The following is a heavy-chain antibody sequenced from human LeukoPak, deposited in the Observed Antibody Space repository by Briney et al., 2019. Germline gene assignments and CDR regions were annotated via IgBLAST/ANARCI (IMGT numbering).Heavy chain of an antibody. CDR1: GYSISSGYY. Sequence: SETLSLTCTVSGYSISSGYYWGWIRQPPGKGLEWIGSIYHSGSTYYNPSLKSRVTISVDTSKNQFSLKLSSVTAADTAVYYCARRQARDTAMAHALDYWGQGTLVTVSS. CDR3: ARRQARDTAMAHALDY. D-gene: IGHD5-18*01. CDR2: IYHSGST. V-gene: IGHV4-38-2*02. J-gene: IGHJ4*02.